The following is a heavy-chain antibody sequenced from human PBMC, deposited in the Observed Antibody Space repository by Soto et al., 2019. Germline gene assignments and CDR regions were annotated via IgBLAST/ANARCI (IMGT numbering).Heavy chain of an antibody. CDR1: GGSVSSGNYF. Sequence: QVQLQESGPGLVKPSETLSLTCTVSGGSVSSGNYFWSWIRQPPGKGLEWIGYIHSSGSTNYNPSLKSRVTISVDPSRNQFSLKLTSVTAADTAVYYCAILTKPTAVTTAFRGGYGLDVWGQGTTVTVSS. V-gene: IGHV4-61*01. J-gene: IGHJ6*02. CDR2: IHSSGST. D-gene: IGHD4-17*01. CDR3: AILTKPTAVTTAFRGGYGLDV.